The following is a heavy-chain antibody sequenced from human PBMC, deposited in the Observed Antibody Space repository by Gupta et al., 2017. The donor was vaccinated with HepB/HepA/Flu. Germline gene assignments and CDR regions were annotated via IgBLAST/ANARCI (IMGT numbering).Heavy chain of an antibody. V-gene: IGHV3-23*01. CDR3: AKVLRSNFSTYFDL. D-gene: IGHD2-2*01. Sequence: EVQLLESGGGLVQPGWSLSLSCAASRSPFSSYGMTWVRQAPGKGLAGVALISASGGIKYYEDPEKGRFTISRDNSKNTLYRQMNSLGAEVTAVYYCAKVLRSNFSTYFDLGGRGTIVIVFS. CDR2: ISASGGIK. CDR1: RSPFSSYG. J-gene: IGHJ2*01.